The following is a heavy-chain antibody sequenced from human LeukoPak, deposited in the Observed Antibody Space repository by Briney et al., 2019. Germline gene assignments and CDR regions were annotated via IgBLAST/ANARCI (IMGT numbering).Heavy chain of an antibody. D-gene: IGHD5-12*01. J-gene: IGHJ4*02. CDR3: ARANRYDLFFDY. V-gene: IGHV4-39*07. CDR1: GGSVSGTNYY. Sequence: SETLSLTCSVSGGSVSGTNYYWAWIRQPPEKGLEWIGTIYYSGSTYYNVSLKSRVTISVDTSKNQFSLNLNSVTAADTAVYYCARANRYDLFFDYWGQGTLVTVSS. CDR2: IYYSGST.